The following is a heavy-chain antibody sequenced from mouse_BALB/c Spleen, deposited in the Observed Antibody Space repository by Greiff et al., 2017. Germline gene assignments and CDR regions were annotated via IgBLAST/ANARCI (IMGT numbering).Heavy chain of an antibody. CDR3: ARAGLRRGFAY. J-gene: IGHJ3*01. V-gene: IGHV1S33*01. D-gene: IGHD2-3*01. CDR2: IYPGDGST. Sequence: SGPELVKPGALVKISCKASGYTFTSYDINWVKQRPGQGLEWIGWIYPGDGSTKYNEKFKGKATLTADKSSSTAYMQLSSLTSENSAVYFCARAGLRRGFAYWGQGTLVTVSA. CDR1: GYTFTSYD.